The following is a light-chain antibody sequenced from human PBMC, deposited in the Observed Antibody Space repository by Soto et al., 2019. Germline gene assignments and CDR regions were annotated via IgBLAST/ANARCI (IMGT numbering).Light chain of an antibody. Sequence: DIQITQSPTSRSSCLVDIVTITCRASEGIGNDLGWYQQKPGKAPKGLIYDVSNLQSGVPSRFSGSGSGTEFTLTITSLQPEDFATYYCLQHNIYPLPFGGGTKVDNK. CDR3: LQHNIYPLP. V-gene: IGKV1-17*01. J-gene: IGKJ4*01. CDR1: EGIGND. CDR2: DVS.